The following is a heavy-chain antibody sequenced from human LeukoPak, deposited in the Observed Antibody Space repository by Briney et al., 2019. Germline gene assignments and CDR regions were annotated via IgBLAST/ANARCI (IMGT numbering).Heavy chain of an antibody. CDR3: ARDRHCANGVCHSPPGMDV. CDR2: TWFDGKNE. J-gene: IGHJ6*02. D-gene: IGHD2-8*01. CDR1: GFTFSSYG. V-gene: IGHV3-33*01. Sequence: GGSLSLSSAASGFTFSSYGMHWVRQAPGKGRGWVADTWFDGKNEHFADSVKGRFTISRDKSKNTMYLQINSLRAEDTAVYYCARDRHCANGVCHSPPGMDVWGQGTTVIVS.